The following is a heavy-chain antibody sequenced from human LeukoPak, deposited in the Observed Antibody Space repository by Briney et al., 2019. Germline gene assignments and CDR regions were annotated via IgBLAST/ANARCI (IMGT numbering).Heavy chain of an antibody. J-gene: IGHJ4*02. CDR3: TRDSAHSGDY. D-gene: IGHD2-15*01. CDR1: GFTFTTYS. Sequence: GGSLRLSCTASGFTFTTYSMDWVRQAPGKGLVWVSRINSDGSSTSYADSVKGRFTISRDNTKNTLYLQMNSLRAEDTAVYYCTRDSAHSGDYWGQGTLVTVSS. V-gene: IGHV3-74*01. CDR2: INSDGSST.